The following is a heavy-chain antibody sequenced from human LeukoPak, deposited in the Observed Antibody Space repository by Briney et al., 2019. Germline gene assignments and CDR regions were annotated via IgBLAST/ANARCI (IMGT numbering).Heavy chain of an antibody. D-gene: IGHD2-2*01. J-gene: IGHJ4*02. V-gene: IGHV3-23*01. CDR1: GFTFGTYA. CDR3: AKGATGYCSSTSCLYYFDY. Sequence: GGSLRLSCAASGFTFGTYAMSWVRQAPGKGLEWVSTVTADSTYYADSVKGRFTISRDNSKNTLYLQMDSLRAEDTAVYYCAKGATGYCSSTSCLYYFDYWGQGTLVTVSS. CDR2: VTADST.